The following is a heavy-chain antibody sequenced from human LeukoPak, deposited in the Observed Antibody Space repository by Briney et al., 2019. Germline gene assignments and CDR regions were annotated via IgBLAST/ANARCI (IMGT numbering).Heavy chain of an antibody. V-gene: IGHV1-2*02. J-gene: IGHJ4*02. Sequence: GASVKVSCKASGYSFTDFYVHWVRQAPGQGLEWMGLIDPNSGGTNYAQKFQGRVTMTRDTSVNTAFLELSRLTSDDTAVYYCAKFDFRGNDRFFGYWGQGSLVTVSS. CDR1: GYSFTDFY. D-gene: IGHD3-10*01. CDR3: AKFDFRGNDRFFGY. CDR2: IDPNSGGT.